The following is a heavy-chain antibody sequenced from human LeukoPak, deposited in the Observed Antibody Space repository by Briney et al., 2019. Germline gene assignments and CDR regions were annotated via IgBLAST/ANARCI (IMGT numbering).Heavy chain of an antibody. CDR3: ARGDYYGSGSYYFY. V-gene: IGHV1-18*01. D-gene: IGHD3-10*01. J-gene: IGHJ4*02. CDR2: ISAYNGNT. CDR1: GYSFTSYG. Sequence: ASVKVSCKASGYSFTSYGISWVRQAPGQGLEWMGWISAYNGNTNYAQKLQGRVTITADESTSTAYMELSSLRSEDTAVYYCARGDYYGSGSYYFYWGQGTLVTVSS.